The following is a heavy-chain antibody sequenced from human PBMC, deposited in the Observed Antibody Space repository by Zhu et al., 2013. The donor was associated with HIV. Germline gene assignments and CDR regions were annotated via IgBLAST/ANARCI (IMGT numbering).Heavy chain of an antibody. CDR3: AKAYGSGVGAMDV. CDR2: FIPLFGAA. Sequence: QVHLVQSGPEVKKPGSSVKVSCKASGDTFSTYAFHWVRQAPGQGLEWLGNFIPLFGAANYAQKFQGRVTITADKSTSTVYMDLSGLTTDDTALYFCAKAYGSGVGAMDVWGQGTTVIVSS. D-gene: IGHD3-10*01. CDR1: GDTFSTYA. J-gene: IGHJ6*02. V-gene: IGHV1-69*06.